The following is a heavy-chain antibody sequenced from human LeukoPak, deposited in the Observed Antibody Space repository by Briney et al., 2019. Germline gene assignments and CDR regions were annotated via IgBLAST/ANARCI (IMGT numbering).Heavy chain of an antibody. D-gene: IGHD3-3*01. J-gene: IGHJ4*02. CDR2: IYTSGST. V-gene: IGHV4-4*07. CDR1: GGSISSYY. Sequence: SETLSLTCTVSGGSISSYYWSWIRQPAGKGLEWLGRIYTSGSTNYNPSLKSRVTMSVDTSKNQFSLKLSSVTTANTAVYYCARGITIFGVAQGIDYWGQGTLVTVSS. CDR3: ARGITIFGVAQGIDY.